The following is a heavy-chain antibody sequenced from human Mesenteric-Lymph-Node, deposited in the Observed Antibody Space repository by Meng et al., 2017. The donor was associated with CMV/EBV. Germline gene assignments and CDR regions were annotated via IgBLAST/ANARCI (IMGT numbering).Heavy chain of an antibody. J-gene: IGHJ4*02. D-gene: IGHD6-13*01. V-gene: IGHV1-69*05. CDR3: ARGVLSWYREEY. Sequence: SVKVSCKASGGTFSSYAISWVRQAPGQGLEWMGGIIPIFGTANYAQKFQGRVTITTDESTSTAYMELSSLRSEDTAVYYCARGVLSWYREEYWGQGTLVTVSS. CDR2: IIPIFGTA. CDR1: GGTFSSYA.